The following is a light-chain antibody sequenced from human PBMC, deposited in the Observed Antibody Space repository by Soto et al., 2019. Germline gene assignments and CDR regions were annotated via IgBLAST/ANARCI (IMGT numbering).Light chain of an antibody. Sequence: QSALTQPASVSGSPGQSITISCTGTSTDVGGYNYVSWYQQQAGKAPKLMIYDVSNRPSGVSNRFSGSKSGNTASLTISGLQAEDEADYYCSSYTDNRNLVFGTGTKVTV. CDR3: SSYTDNRNLV. CDR2: DVS. J-gene: IGLJ1*01. CDR1: STDVGGYNY. V-gene: IGLV2-14*01.